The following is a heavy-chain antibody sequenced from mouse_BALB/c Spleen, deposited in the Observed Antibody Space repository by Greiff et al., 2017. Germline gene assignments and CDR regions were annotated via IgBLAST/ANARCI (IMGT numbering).Heavy chain of an antibody. CDR1: GYTFTSYW. D-gene: IGHD1-1*01. CDR3: TRGGNYYGSSSYWYFDV. CDR2: IYPGSGST. Sequence: LQQPGSELVRPGASVKLSCKASGYTFTSYWMHWVKQRHGQGLEWIGNIYPGSGSTNYDEKFKSKGTLTVDTSSSTAYMHLSSLTSEDSAVYYCTRGGNYYGSSSYWYFDVWGAGTTVTVSS. V-gene: IGHV1S22*01. J-gene: IGHJ1*01.